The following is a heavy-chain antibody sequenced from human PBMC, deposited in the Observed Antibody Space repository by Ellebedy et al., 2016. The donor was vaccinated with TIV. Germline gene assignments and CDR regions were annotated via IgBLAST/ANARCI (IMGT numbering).Heavy chain of an antibody. CDR1: GGTFSSYA. Sequence: SVKVSCXASGGTFSSYAISWVRQAPGQGLEWMGGIIPIFGTANYAQKFQGRVTITADESTSTAYMELSSLRSEDTAVYYCARGIAARSGYWFDPWGQGTLVTVSS. J-gene: IGHJ5*02. V-gene: IGHV1-69*13. CDR2: IIPIFGTA. D-gene: IGHD6-6*01. CDR3: ARGIAARSGYWFDP.